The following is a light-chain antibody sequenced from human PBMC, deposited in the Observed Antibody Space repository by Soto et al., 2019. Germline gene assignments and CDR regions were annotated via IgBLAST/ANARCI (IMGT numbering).Light chain of an antibody. CDR1: SSNIEKNS. CDR3: GTWDSSLSVEV. V-gene: IGLV1-51*01. Sequence: QSVLTQPPSVSAAPGQKVTISCSGSSSNIEKNSVSWYQQLPGTAPKLLIYDNEKRPSGIPDRISGSKSGTSATLGITGLQTGDEADYYCGTWDSSLSVEVFGGGTQLTVL. CDR2: DNE. J-gene: IGLJ2*01.